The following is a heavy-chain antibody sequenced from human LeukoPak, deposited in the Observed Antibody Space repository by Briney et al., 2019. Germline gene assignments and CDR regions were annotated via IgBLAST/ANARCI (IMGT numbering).Heavy chain of an antibody. CDR2: IYYSGST. CDR1: GFTFSDYY. Sequence: LRLSCAASGFTFSDYYMSWIRQPPGKGLEWIGSIYYSGSTYYNPSLKSRVTMSVDTSKNQFSLKLSSVTAADTAAYYCARIASYDYVWGSYRYIPYYFDYWGQGTLVTVSS. D-gene: IGHD3-16*02. V-gene: IGHV4-38-2*01. CDR3: ARIASYDYVWGSYRYIPYYFDY. J-gene: IGHJ4*02.